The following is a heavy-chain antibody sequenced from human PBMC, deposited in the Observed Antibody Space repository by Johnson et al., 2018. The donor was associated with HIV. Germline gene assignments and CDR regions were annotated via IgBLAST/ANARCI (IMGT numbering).Heavy chain of an antibody. Sequence: VQLVESGGALAQPGGSLRLSCAASGITVSTNYMSWVRQAPGKGLEWVSVIFSVGDVYYSDSVKGRFTISRDNSRNIVYLQMNSLRPEDTAVYYCARDGRDLITRGSFDVWGQGTVVTVSS. CDR2: IFSVGDV. D-gene: IGHD3-16*01. CDR1: GITVSTNY. CDR3: ARDGRDLITRGSFDV. J-gene: IGHJ3*01. V-gene: IGHV3-66*02.